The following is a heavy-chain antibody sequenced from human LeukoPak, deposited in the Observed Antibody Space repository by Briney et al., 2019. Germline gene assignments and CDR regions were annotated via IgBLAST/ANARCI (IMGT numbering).Heavy chain of an antibody. CDR2: TYSGGST. CDR1: GFTVSNHF. CDR3: ARHRSEAAFDF. J-gene: IGHJ4*02. Sequence: PGGSLRVSCAASGFTVSNHFMSWVRQAPGKGLEWVSITYSGGSTYYADSVKGRFTISRDNSKNTLYLQMNSLRAEDTAVYYCARHRSEAAFDFWGQGTLVTVSS. V-gene: IGHV3-53*01. D-gene: IGHD3-10*01.